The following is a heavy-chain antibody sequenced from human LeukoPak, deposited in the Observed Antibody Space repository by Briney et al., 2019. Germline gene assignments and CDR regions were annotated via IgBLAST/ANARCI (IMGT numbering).Heavy chain of an antibody. V-gene: IGHV4-4*09. CDR1: GGSISSYY. J-gene: IGHJ6*03. CDR3: ARHGNYYDNTGYYTASYYYYMDV. D-gene: IGHD3-22*01. CDR2: IYTSGSP. Sequence: SETLSLTCTVSGGSISSYYWSWIRQPPGKGLERIGYIYTSGSPNYNPSLKSRVTISVDTSENQFSLKLTSVTAADTAVYYCARHGNYYDNTGYYTASYYYYMDVWGKGTTVTVSS.